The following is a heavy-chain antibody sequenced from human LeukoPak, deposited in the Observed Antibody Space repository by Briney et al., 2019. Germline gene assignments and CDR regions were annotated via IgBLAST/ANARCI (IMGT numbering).Heavy chain of an antibody. CDR1: GFSFSAVP. V-gene: IGHV3-23*01. CDR3: AKVHALLDHFFDH. Sequence: PGGSLRLSCEASGFSFSAVPMTWVRQAPGKGLEWVSYISGNGGATYLVDSVKGRFTVSRDNSKNTLYLEMKSLRVEDTAVYYCAKVHALLDHFFDHWGQGALVTVSS. CDR2: ISGNGGAT. D-gene: IGHD1-14*01. J-gene: IGHJ4*02.